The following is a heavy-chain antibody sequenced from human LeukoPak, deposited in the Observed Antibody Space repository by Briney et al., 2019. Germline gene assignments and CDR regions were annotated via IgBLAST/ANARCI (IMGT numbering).Heavy chain of an antibody. J-gene: IGHJ5*02. CDR1: GYTFTGYY. CDR3: ALLAYCGGDCSSWFDP. V-gene: IGHV1-2*02. D-gene: IGHD2-21*02. CDR2: IKPDSGGT. Sequence: ASVRVSCKASGYTFTGYYMHWVRQAPGQGLEWVGRIKPDSGGTNYAQKFQGRVTMTRDTSISTAYMELSRLRSDDTAVYYCALLAYCGGDCSSWFDPWGQGTLVTVSS.